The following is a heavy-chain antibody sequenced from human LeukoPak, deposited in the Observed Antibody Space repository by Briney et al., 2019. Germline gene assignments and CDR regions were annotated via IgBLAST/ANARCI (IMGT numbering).Heavy chain of an antibody. CDR3: AKVPDSGYDTAPFDY. CDR1: GFTFSSYA. V-gene: IGHV3-23*01. CDR2: ISGSGGST. J-gene: IGHJ4*02. Sequence: GGSLRLSCAASGFTFSSYAMSWVRQAPGKGLEWVSAISGSGGSTYYADSVKGRFTISRDNPKNTLYLQMNSLRAEDTAVYYCAKVPDSGYDTAPFDYWGQGTLVTVSS. D-gene: IGHD5-12*01.